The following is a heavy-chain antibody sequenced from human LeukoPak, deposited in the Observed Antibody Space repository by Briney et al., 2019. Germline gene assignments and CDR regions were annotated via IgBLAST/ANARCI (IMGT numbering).Heavy chain of an antibody. CDR1: GFTFSSYA. CDR3: ARGLRYFDWLGDAFDI. V-gene: IGHV3-30*04. J-gene: IGHJ3*02. CDR2: ISYDGSNK. D-gene: IGHD3-9*01. Sequence: GGSLRLSCAASGFTFSSYAMHWVRQAPGKGLEWVAVISYDGSNKYYADSVKGRFTISRDNSKNTLYLQMNSLRAEDTAVYYCARGLRYFDWLGDAFDIWGQGTMVTVSP.